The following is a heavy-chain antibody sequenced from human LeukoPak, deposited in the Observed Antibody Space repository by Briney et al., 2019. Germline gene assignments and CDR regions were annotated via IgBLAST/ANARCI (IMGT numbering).Heavy chain of an antibody. CDR2: TYYRSKWYN. CDR1: GDSVSSNSAA. CDR3: ARELGIPYYYYYYGMDV. D-gene: IGHD7-27*01. J-gene: IGHJ6*02. V-gene: IGHV6-1*01. Sequence: SQTLSLTCAISGDSVSSNSAAWNWIRQSPSRGLEWLGRTYYRSKWYNDYAVSVKSRITINPDTSKNQFSLQLNSVTPEDTAVYYCARELGIPYYYYYYGMDVWGQGTTVTVSS.